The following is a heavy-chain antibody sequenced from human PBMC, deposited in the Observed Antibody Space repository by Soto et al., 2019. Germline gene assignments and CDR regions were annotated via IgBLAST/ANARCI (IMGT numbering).Heavy chain of an antibody. Sequence: GGPLRLSCAASGFSFSISTTSWVRQAPGKRLEWISYIGAAPGDIKYADAVKGRLSISRDNSKNSLYLQMNSLRAEDTAVYYWAIEGYGYYFDYWGLGTLVTVSS. V-gene: IGHV3-21*05. J-gene: IGHJ4*02. CDR3: AIEGYGYYFDY. D-gene: IGHD5-18*01. CDR1: GFSFSIST. CDR2: IGAAPGDI.